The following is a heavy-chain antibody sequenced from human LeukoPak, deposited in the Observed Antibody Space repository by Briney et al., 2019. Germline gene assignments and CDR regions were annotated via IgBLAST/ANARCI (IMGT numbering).Heavy chain of an antibody. CDR1: GFTVSTNY. Sequence: PGGSLRLSCAASGFTVSTNYVSWVRQAPGKGLEWVSLIYTGGTTYYADSVKGRFTISRDNAKNSLYLQMNSLRAEDTAVYYCARDVLIAADGVIRLDAFDIWGQGTVVTVSS. V-gene: IGHV3-53*01. D-gene: IGHD6-13*01. CDR3: ARDVLIAADGVIRLDAFDI. CDR2: IYTGGTT. J-gene: IGHJ3*02.